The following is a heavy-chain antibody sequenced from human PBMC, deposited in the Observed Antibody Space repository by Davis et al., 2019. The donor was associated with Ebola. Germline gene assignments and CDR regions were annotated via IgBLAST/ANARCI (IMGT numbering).Heavy chain of an antibody. CDR1: GFTFSSYS. J-gene: IGHJ6*02. V-gene: IGHV3-21*01. Sequence: GESLKISCAASGFTFSSYSMNWVRQAPGKGLEWVSSISSSSSYIYYADSVKGRFTISRDNAKNSLYLQMNSLRAEDTAVYYCARDGGDGYKNYYYYGMDVWGQGTTVTVSS. CDR2: ISSSSSYI. CDR3: ARDGGDGYKNYYYYGMDV. D-gene: IGHD5-24*01.